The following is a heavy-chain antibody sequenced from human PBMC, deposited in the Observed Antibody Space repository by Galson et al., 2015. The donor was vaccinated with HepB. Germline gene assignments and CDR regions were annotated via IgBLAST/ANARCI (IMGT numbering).Heavy chain of an antibody. CDR2: IYHSGST. J-gene: IGHJ4*02. CDR3: ARTKEGRGYFDY. Sequence: LSLTCAVSGDSISSDSWWSWVRQPPGEGLEWIGEIYHSGSTNYKPSLESRVTISVDKSKNHFSLKLTFVTAADTAVYYCARTKEGRGYFDYWGQGTLVTVSS. V-gene: IGHV4-4*02. D-gene: IGHD3-10*01. CDR1: GDSISSDSW.